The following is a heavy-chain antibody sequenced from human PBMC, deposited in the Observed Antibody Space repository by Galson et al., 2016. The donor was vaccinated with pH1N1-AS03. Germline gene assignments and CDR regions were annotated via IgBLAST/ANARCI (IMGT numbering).Heavy chain of an antibody. CDR1: GFTFSSYW. Sequence: SLRLSCAASGFTFSSYWMHWARRAPGKGLEWVANIRHDAGEIYYAETVRGRFTISRDNAENSLSLQMDSLRAEDTAIYYCARLGYCDNTSCFFGMDVWGQGTSVIVSS. V-gene: IGHV3-7*01. J-gene: IGHJ6*02. CDR2: IRHDAGEI. D-gene: IGHD2-2*01. CDR3: ARLGYCDNTSCFFGMDV.